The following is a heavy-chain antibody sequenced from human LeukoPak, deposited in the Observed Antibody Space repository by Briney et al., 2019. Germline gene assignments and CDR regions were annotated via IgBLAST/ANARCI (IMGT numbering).Heavy chain of an antibody. Sequence: PGGSLRLSCAASGFTFSTYWMNWVRHPPGKGLVWVSRINSDGSNTTYADSVMGRFTISRDNATNTLYLQMNSLRADDTAVYYCARSTSHYYYYYMDVWGKGTTVTISS. V-gene: IGHV3-74*01. CDR3: ARSTSHYYYYYMDV. J-gene: IGHJ6*03. CDR2: INSDGSNT. CDR1: GFTFSTYW.